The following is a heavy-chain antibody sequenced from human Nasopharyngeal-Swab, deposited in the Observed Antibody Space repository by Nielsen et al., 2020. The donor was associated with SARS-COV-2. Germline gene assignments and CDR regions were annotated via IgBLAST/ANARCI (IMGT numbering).Heavy chain of an antibody. CDR3: TRCGGGCYSGRDY. V-gene: IGHV3-73*01. CDR2: IRSKGNNYAT. Sequence: GESLKISCAASGFTFSDSAIHWVRQAYGKGREWVGRIRSKGNNYATAYAASVKGRFIIFRDDPTNTAYLQMNSLKTEDTAVYYCTRCGGGCYSGRDYWGQGTLVTVSS. J-gene: IGHJ4*02. CDR1: GFTFSDSA. D-gene: IGHD2-21*02.